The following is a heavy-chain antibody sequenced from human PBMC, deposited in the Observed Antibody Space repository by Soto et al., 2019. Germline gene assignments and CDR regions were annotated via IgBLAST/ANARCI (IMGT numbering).Heavy chain of an antibody. CDR3: ARDSGSYRIDY. CDR1: GGSISSGGYY. V-gene: IGHV4-31*03. CDR2: IYYSGST. Sequence: SETLSLTCTVSGGSISSGGYYWSWIRQHPGKGLEWIGYIYYSGSTYYNPSLKSRVTISVDTSKNQFPLKLSSVTAADTAVYYCARDSGSYRIDYWGQGTLVTVSS. D-gene: IGHD1-26*01. J-gene: IGHJ4*02.